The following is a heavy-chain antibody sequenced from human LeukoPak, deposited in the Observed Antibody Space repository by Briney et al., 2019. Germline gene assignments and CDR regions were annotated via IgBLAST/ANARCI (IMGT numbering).Heavy chain of an antibody. CDR2: ISGGGDTI. CDR3: AKGDSSNWYGGAYFDY. V-gene: IGHV3-23*01. J-gene: IGHJ4*02. CDR1: GFSFSSYA. D-gene: IGHD6-13*01. Sequence: PGGSLRLSCTASGFSFSSYAMSWVRLAPGKGLEWVSGISGGGDTIYYADSVKGRFTISRDNSRNTVYLQMTSLRDDDTAVYYCAKGDSSNWYGGAYFDYWGQGTLVTVSP.